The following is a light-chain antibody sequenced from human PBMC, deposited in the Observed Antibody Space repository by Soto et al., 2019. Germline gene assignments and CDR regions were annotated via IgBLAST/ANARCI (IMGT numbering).Light chain of an antibody. CDR3: MQALQTPLT. J-gene: IGKJ4*01. CDR1: QSLLHSDGYNY. V-gene: IGKV2-28*01. CDR2: LGS. Sequence: DVVMTQSPLCLPVTPGEPASISCRSSQSLLHSDGYNYLDWFLQRPGQSPQLLIYLGSNRASGVPDRFSGSGSGTDFTLKISRVEPEDVGVYYCMQALQTPLTFGGGTKVDIK.